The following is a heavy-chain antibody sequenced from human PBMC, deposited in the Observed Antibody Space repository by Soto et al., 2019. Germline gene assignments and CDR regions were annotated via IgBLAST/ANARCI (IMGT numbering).Heavy chain of an antibody. CDR2: IASGGNT. Sequence: EVQLLESGGGLVQPGGSLRLSCAASGFTFRSYGMHWVRQAPGKGLEWVSAIASGGNTYYADSVKGRFTISRDNSKNTLYMQMISPRAEATAIYYCAKRGGGVGRYFDCWGQGTLVTVSS. J-gene: IGHJ4*02. CDR1: GFTFRSYG. D-gene: IGHD3-10*01. V-gene: IGHV3-23*01. CDR3: AKRGGGVGRYFDC.